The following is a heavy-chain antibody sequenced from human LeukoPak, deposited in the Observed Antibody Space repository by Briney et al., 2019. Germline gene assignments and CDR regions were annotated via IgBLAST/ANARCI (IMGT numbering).Heavy chain of an antibody. V-gene: IGHV3-74*01. Sequence: LSGGSLRLSCEVSGFTFSRHSMSWVRQAPGKGLVWVSRINSDGSSTSYADSVKGRFTISRDNAKNTLYLQMNSLRAEDTAVYYCARERARGLYTDSIDYWGQGTLVTVSS. CDR2: INSDGSST. CDR3: ARERARGLYTDSIDY. D-gene: IGHD2-2*02. CDR1: GFTFSRHS. J-gene: IGHJ4*02.